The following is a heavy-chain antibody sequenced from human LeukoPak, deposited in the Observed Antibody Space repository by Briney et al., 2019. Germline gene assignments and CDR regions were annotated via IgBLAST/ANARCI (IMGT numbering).Heavy chain of an antibody. CDR3: TRDLLGFATTPLSD. CDR2: ISAYSGNT. CDR1: GYTFTSYG. J-gene: IGHJ4*02. D-gene: IGHD4-17*01. V-gene: IGHV1-18*01. Sequence: ASVKVSCKASGYTFTSYGISWVRQAPGQGLEWMGWISAYSGNTNYAQKLQGRVTMTTDTSTSTTYMELRSLRSDDTAVYYCTRDLLGFATTPLSDWGQGTLVTVSS.